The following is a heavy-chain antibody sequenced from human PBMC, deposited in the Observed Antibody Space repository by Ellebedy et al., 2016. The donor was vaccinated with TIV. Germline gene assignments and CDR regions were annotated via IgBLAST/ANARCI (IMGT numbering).Heavy chain of an antibody. Sequence: PGGSLRLSCKGSGYSFTSYWIGRVRQMPGKGLEWMGIIYPGDSDTRYSPSFQGRVTISADKSITTAYLQWSSLKASDTAMYYCVRPNTGSEPSGDYWGQGTLLTVSS. CDR1: GYSFTSYW. J-gene: IGHJ4*02. CDR3: VRPNTGSEPSGDY. V-gene: IGHV5-51*01. D-gene: IGHD1-26*01. CDR2: IYPGDSDT.